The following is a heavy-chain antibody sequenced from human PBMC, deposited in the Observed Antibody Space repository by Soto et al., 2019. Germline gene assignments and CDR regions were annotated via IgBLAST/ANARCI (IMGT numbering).Heavy chain of an antibody. CDR2: VHYTGST. Sequence: VQLLESGGGLVQPGGSLRLSCAASGFTFNNYAMTWVRQAPGKGLEWIGSVHYTGSTYYNPSLKSRVTISIDSSKNHLSLKVSSVTAADTAVYYCARHLYSGDSSGYYGYWGQGALVTVAS. J-gene: IGHJ4*02. V-gene: IGHV4-38-2*01. CDR1: GFTFNNYA. D-gene: IGHD3-22*01. CDR3: ARHLYSGDSSGYYGY.